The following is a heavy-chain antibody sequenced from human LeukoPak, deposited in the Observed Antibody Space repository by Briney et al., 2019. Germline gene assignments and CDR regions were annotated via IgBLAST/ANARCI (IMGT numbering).Heavy chain of an antibody. Sequence: PGGSLRLSCAASGFTFSSYSMNWVRQAPGKGLEWVSSISSSSSYIYYADSVKGRFTISRDNAKNSLYLQMNSLRAEDTAVYYCASELRDSGGSLGDYWGQGTLVTVSS. CDR2: ISSSSSYI. D-gene: IGHD2-15*01. CDR3: ASELRDSGGSLGDY. CDR1: GFTFSSYS. J-gene: IGHJ4*02. V-gene: IGHV3-21*01.